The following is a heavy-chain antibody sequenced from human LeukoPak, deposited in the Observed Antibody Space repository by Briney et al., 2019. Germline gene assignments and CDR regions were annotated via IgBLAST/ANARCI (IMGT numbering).Heavy chain of an antibody. CDR2: SIGSGGSA. CDR3: ARRYFDY. J-gene: IGHJ4*02. CDR1: GGSTSSSNYY. V-gene: IGHV3-11*01. Sequence: LSLTCTVSGGSTSSSNYYWGWIRQPPGKGLEWVSGSIGSGGSAFYADSVKGRFSISRDNAKNSLYLQMNSLRAEDTAVYYCARRYFDYWGQGTLVTVSS.